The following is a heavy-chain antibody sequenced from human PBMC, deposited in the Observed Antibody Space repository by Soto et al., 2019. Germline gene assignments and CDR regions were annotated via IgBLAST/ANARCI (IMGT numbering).Heavy chain of an antibody. Sequence: EVQLVESGGGLVQPGGSLRLSCAASGFNLSNYNMNWVRQAPGKGLEWVSSISSSSSTIYYADSVKGRFTISRDNAKNSLYLQMNSLRDEDTAVYYCASRYYYDSSGYYYPYYYWGQGTLVTASS. CDR2: ISSSSSTI. V-gene: IGHV3-48*02. CDR1: GFNLSNYN. J-gene: IGHJ4*02. CDR3: ASRYYYDSSGYYYPYYY. D-gene: IGHD3-22*01.